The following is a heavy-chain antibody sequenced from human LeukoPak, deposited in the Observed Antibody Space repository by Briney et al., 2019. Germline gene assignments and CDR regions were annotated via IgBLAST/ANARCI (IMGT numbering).Heavy chain of an antibody. V-gene: IGHV4-39*07. CDR2: IYYSGST. CDR3: ASSKYYYYMDV. Sequence: SETLSLTCTVSGGSISSSSYYWGWIRPPPGKGLEWIGSIYYSGSTYYNPSLKSRVTISVDTSKNQFSLKLSSVTAADTAVYYCASSKYYYYMDVWGKGTTVTVSS. J-gene: IGHJ6*03. CDR1: GGSISSSSYY.